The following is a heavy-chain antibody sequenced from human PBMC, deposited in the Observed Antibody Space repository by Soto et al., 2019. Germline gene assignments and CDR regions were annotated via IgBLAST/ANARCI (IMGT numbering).Heavy chain of an antibody. CDR3: AREAAGGYSSGWYGPTGY. D-gene: IGHD6-19*01. Sequence: LRLSCAASRFTFSRYWMSWVRQAPGKGLEWVANIKQDGSEKYYVDSVKGRFTISRDNSKNTLYLQMNSLRAEDTAVYYSAREAAGGYSSGWYGPTGYGGQGPLVTVSS. V-gene: IGHV3-7*01. CDR1: RFTFSRYW. J-gene: IGHJ4*02. CDR2: IKQDGSEK.